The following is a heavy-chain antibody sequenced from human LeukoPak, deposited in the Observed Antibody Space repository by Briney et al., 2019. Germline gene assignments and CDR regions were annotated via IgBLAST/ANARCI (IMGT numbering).Heavy chain of an antibody. Sequence: GGSLRLSCVASRFTFSRYWMHWVRQVPGKGLVWVSRINTDGRRTSYVDSVKGRFTISRDNAKNTLYLQMNSLRVEDTAFYYCVKDRYDYDSGSQANWGQGILVTVSS. CDR1: RFTFSRYW. CDR3: VKDRYDYDSGSQAN. CDR2: INTDGRRT. D-gene: IGHD3-22*01. V-gene: IGHV3-74*01. J-gene: IGHJ4*02.